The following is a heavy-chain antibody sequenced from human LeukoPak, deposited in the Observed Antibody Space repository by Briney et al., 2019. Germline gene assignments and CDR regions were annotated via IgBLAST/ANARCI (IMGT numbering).Heavy chain of an antibody. CDR3: ARDRNYYGSGSYRGWFDP. CDR2: IWYDGSNK. CDR1: GFTFSSYG. D-gene: IGHD3-10*01. Sequence: GRSLRLSRAASGFTFSSYGMHWVLQAPGKGLEWVAVIWYDGSNKYYADSVKGRFTISRDKSKNTLYLQMNSLRAEDTAEYYCARDRNYYGSGSYRGWFDPWGQGTLVTVSS. V-gene: IGHV3-33*01. J-gene: IGHJ5*02.